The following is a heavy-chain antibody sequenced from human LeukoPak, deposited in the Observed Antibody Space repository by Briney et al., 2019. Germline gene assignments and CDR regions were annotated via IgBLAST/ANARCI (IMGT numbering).Heavy chain of an antibody. CDR3: AKDTSSSWYAAYFDY. J-gene: IGHJ4*02. Sequence: PGGSLRLSCAASGFTFSSYWMSWVRQAPGKGLEWVANIKQDGSEKYYVDSVKGRFTISRDNAKNSLYLQMNSLRAEDMALYYCAKDTSSSWYAAYFDYWGQGTLVTVSS. V-gene: IGHV3-7*03. D-gene: IGHD6-13*01. CDR1: GFTFSSYW. CDR2: IKQDGSEK.